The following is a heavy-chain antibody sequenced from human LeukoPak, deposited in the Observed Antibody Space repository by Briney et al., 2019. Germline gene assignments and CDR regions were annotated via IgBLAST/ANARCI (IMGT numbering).Heavy chain of an antibody. Sequence: PSETLSLTCAVYGGSFSGYYWSWIRQPPGKGLEWIGEINHSGSTNYNPSLKSRVTISVDTSKNQFSLKLSSVTAADTAVYYCASQLGSVVRGFGYWGQGTLVTVSS. D-gene: IGHD4-23*01. V-gene: IGHV4-34*01. CDR3: ASQLGSVVRGFGY. CDR1: GGSFSGYY. CDR2: INHSGST. J-gene: IGHJ4*02.